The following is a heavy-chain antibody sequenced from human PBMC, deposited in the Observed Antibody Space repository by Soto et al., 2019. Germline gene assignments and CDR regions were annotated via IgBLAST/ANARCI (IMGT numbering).Heavy chain of an antibody. Sequence: GASVKVSCKASGYTFTSYGISWVRQAPGQGLEWMGWISAYNGNTNYAQKLQGRVTMTTDTSTSTAYMELRSLRSDDTAVYYCAREQLYSSSWYLVDPWGQGTLVTVSS. D-gene: IGHD6-13*01. V-gene: IGHV1-18*01. CDR2: ISAYNGNT. CDR3: AREQLYSSSWYLVDP. CDR1: GYTFTSYG. J-gene: IGHJ5*02.